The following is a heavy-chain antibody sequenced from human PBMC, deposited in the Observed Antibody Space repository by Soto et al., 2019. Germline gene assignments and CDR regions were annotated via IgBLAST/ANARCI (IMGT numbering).Heavy chain of an antibody. CDR1: GGSMTRSGYY. CDR3: ARVPDR. V-gene: IGHV4-39*07. CDR2: VYHNGHT. J-gene: IGHJ5*02. Sequence: SETLSLTCTVAGGSMTRSGYYWGWIRQPPGKELQYIGSVYHNGHTYYNPSLKSRVTISVDRSKNQFSLKLSSVTAADTAVYYCARVPDRWGQGTLVTVSS. D-gene: IGHD2-2*01.